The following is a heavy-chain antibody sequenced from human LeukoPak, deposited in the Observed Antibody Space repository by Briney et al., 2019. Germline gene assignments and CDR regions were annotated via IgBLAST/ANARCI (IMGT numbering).Heavy chain of an antibody. CDR3: ARAKAAGSYDF. D-gene: IGHD6-13*01. CDR2: THFSGSS. CDR1: GSSIGRHY. Sequence: SETLSLTCSVSGSSIGRHYWTWIRQPPGKGLEWIGYTHFSGSSNYNPSLKSRATTSLDRAKSQISLTLTSVTAADTAVYFCARAKAAGSYDFWGQGTLVTVSS. V-gene: IGHV4-59*11. J-gene: IGHJ4*02.